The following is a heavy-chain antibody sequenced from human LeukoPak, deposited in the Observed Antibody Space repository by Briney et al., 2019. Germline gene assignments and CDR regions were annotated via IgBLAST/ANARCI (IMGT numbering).Heavy chain of an antibody. CDR1: GGSISSGGYY. CDR3: ARDKQGNSYAFDI. Sequence: SETLTLTCTVSGGSISSGGYYWSWIPQHPGKGLVWIGYIYSSGSTYYNPPLKSRVTISAATPKSQFSLKLSSVTAADTAVYYCARDKQGNSYAFDIWGQGTMVTVSS. D-gene: IGHD6-13*01. J-gene: IGHJ3*02. CDR2: IYSSGST. V-gene: IGHV4-31*03.